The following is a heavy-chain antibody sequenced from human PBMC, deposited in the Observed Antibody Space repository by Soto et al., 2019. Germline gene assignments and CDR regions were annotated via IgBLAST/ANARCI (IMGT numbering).Heavy chain of an antibody. J-gene: IGHJ3*02. CDR3: VRGGKPPGVFDI. CDR1: GFTFSNYG. CDR2: IWDDGNQK. Sequence: GGSLRLSCAASGFTFSNYGMHWFRQAPGKGLEWVAVIWDDGNQKYYVDSVKGRFTISRDNSENTMFLQMNSLTAEDTAVYYCVRGGKPPGVFDIWGQGTMVTVS. D-gene: IGHD3-16*01. V-gene: IGHV3-33*01.